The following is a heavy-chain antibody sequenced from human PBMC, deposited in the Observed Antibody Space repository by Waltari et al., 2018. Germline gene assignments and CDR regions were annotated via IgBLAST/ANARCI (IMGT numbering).Heavy chain of an antibody. CDR1: GYSISRGYY. V-gene: IGHV4-38-2*01. CDR2: IYHSGNT. J-gene: IGHJ4*02. CDR3: ARHSARIGYFDY. Sequence: QVQLQESGPGLVKPSETLSLTCAVSGYSISRGYYWGWIRQTPGKGLEWIGSIYHSGNTYYNPSLKSRVTISVDTSKNQFSLKLSSVTAADTAVYYCARHSARIGYFDYWGQGTLVTVSS.